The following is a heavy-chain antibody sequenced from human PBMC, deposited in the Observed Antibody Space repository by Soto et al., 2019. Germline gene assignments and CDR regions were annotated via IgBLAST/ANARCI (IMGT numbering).Heavy chain of an antibody. V-gene: IGHV4-31*03. CDR1: GGSFSSGGYY. CDR2: IYYSGST. Sequence: SETLSLTCTVSGGSFSSGGYYWSWIRQLPGMGLEWIGYIYYSGSTYYNPSLKSRFTISLDTSKNQFSLKLSSVTAADTAVYYCARATSFSGHHGYWGQGTLVTVSS. CDR3: ARATSFSGHHGY. D-gene: IGHD2-8*02. J-gene: IGHJ4*02.